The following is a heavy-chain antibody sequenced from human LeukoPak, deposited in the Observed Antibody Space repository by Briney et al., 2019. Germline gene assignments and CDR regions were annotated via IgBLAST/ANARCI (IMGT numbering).Heavy chain of an antibody. CDR3: ASQSGYYYYYMDV. CDR2: IKQDGSEK. D-gene: IGHD1-26*01. J-gene: IGHJ6*03. V-gene: IGHV3-7*01. Sequence: GGSLRLSCAASGFTFSSYWMSWVRQAPGKGLEWVANIKQDGSEKYYVDSVKGRFTISRDNAKNSLYLQMNSLRAEDTAVYYCASQSGYYYYYMDVWGKGTTVTVSS. CDR1: GFTFSSYW.